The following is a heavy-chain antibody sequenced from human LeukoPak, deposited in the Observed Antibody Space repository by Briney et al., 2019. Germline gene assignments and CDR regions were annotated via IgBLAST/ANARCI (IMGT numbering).Heavy chain of an antibody. J-gene: IGHJ3*02. Sequence: ASVSVSCKTSGYTFTDYDIHWVRQAPGHGLEWMGWMNPNSGKTNYAQKLQGRVTFSRNTSLSVAYMELSGLRSEDAAVYFCARGDFGETNTAFDIWGQGTMVAASS. D-gene: IGHD4-17*01. CDR3: ARGDFGETNTAFDI. CDR1: GYTFTDYD. V-gene: IGHV1-8*03. CDR2: MNPNSGKT.